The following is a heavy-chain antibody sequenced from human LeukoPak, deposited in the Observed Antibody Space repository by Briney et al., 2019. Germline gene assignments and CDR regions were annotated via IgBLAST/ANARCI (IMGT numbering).Heavy chain of an antibody. Sequence: GGSLRLSCAASGFTFNNYEMNWVRQAPGKGLEWVAYISNSGSMADYAHSVKGRFTVSRDNAGSSLYLEMNNLRAEDTAVYFCASGLNWNLHSLYLWGQGTMVIVSS. CDR3: ASGLNWNLHSLYL. J-gene: IGHJ3*01. D-gene: IGHD1-20*01. V-gene: IGHV3-48*03. CDR2: ISNSGSMA. CDR1: GFTFNNYE.